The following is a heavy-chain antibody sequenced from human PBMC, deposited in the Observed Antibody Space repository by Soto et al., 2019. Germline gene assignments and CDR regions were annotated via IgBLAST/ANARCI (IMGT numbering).Heavy chain of an antibody. CDR2: INHSGST. Sequence: SETLSLTCAVYGGSFSGYYWSWIRQPPGKGLEWIGEINHSGSTNYNPALKSRVPISVDTSKNQFSLKLSSVTAADTAVYYCARGGSEPRRYCSSTSCIRHNWFDPWGQGTLVTVSS. CDR1: GGSFSGYY. J-gene: IGHJ5*02. D-gene: IGHD2-2*01. V-gene: IGHV4-34*01. CDR3: ARGGSEPRRYCSSTSCIRHNWFDP.